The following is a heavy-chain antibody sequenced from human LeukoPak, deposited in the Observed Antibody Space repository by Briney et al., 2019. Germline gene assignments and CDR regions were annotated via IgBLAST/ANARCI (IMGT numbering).Heavy chain of an antibody. CDR3: ARANIVGATKASH. V-gene: IGHV1-8*01. D-gene: IGHD1-26*01. CDR2: MNPNSGNT. J-gene: IGHJ4*02. CDR1: GYTLTSYD. Sequence: ASVKVSCKASGYTLTSYDINWVRQATGQGLEWMGWMNPNSGNTGYAQKFQGRVTMTRNTSISTAYMELSSLRSEDTAVYYCARANIVGATKASHWGQGTLVTVSS.